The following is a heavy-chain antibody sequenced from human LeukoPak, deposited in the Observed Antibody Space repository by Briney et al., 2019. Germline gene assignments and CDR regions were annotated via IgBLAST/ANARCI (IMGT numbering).Heavy chain of an antibody. CDR1: GFTFSSYE. V-gene: IGHV3-48*03. D-gene: IGHD6-19*01. CDR2: ISSSGSTI. J-gene: IGHJ6*03. Sequence: PGGSLRLSCAASGFTFSSYEMNWVRQAPGKGLEWVSYISSSGSTIYYADSVKGRFTISRDNAKNSLYLQMNSLRAEDTAVYYCARLGGWSSYYYYYMDVWGKGTTVTVSS. CDR3: ARLGGWSSYYYYYMDV.